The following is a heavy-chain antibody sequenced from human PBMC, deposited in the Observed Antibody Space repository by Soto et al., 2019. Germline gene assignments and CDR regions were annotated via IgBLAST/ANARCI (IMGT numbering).Heavy chain of an antibody. V-gene: IGHV4-31*03. CDR3: ARGYRQSGYSSSWVFDY. CDR2: MYYSGST. CDR1: GGSINSGGYY. D-gene: IGHD6-13*01. Sequence: QVQLRESGPGLVKPSQTLSLTCTVSGGSINSGGYYWNWIRQHPGKGLEWIGYMYYSGSTYYKPFPRSRVIISADASEHHLSLTLGSVMAAHTAVYFCARGYRQSGYSSSWVFDYWGLGTLVNVSS. J-gene: IGHJ4*02.